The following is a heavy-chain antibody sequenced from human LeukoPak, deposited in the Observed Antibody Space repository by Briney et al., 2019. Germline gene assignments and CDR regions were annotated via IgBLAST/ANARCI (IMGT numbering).Heavy chain of an antibody. Sequence: PGGSLRLSCAASGFSLSTYWMSWVRQAPGTGLEWVANIKQDGSETYYVKSVKDRFTISRDNAKNSLYLHMNSLRAEDTAVYYCARPLMGGGNSPFDSWGQGTLVTVSS. CDR3: ARPLMGGGNSPFDS. J-gene: IGHJ4*02. D-gene: IGHD4-23*01. V-gene: IGHV3-7*05. CDR2: IKQDGSET. CDR1: GFSLSTYW.